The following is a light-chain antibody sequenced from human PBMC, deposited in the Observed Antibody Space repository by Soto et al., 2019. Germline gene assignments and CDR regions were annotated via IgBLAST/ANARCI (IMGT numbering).Light chain of an antibody. Sequence: AIQLTQSPSSLSASVGDRITITCRASQGISSALAWYQQKPGKAPKLLIYDASNLESGVPPRFSGSGSGTDFTLTISSLQPEDFATYYCQQFNSNPITFGPGTKVEIK. V-gene: IGKV1-13*02. J-gene: IGKJ3*01. CDR3: QQFNSNPIT. CDR2: DAS. CDR1: QGISSA.